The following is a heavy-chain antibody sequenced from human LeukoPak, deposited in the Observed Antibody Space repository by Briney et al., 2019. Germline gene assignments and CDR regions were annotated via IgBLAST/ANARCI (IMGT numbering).Heavy chain of an antibody. CDR2: IYTSGST. V-gene: IGHV4-4*07. CDR1: GGSISSYY. D-gene: IGHD6-6*01. J-gene: IGHJ4*02. Sequence: PSETLSLTCTVSGGSISSYYRSWIRQPAGKGLEWIGRIYTSGSTNYNPSLKSRVTMSVDTSKNQFSLKLSSVTAADTAVYYCARERVYSSSFPLDYWGQGTLVTVSS. CDR3: ARERVYSSSFPLDY.